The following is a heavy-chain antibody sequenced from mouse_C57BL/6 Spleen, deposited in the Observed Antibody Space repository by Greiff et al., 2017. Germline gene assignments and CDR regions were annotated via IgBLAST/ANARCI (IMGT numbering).Heavy chain of an antibody. D-gene: IGHD1-1*01. CDR3: ARMNYGSSPYAMDY. CDR2: INPSTGGP. CDR1: GYSFTGYY. J-gene: IGHJ4*01. Sequence: EVQLQQSGPELVKPGASLKISCTASGYSFTGYYLHWVKQSSDKSLEWIGEINPSTGGPSYNQKFKGKATLTVDKSSGTAYMQLKSLTSEDSAVYYCARMNYGSSPYAMDYWGQGTSVTVSS. V-gene: IGHV1-43*01.